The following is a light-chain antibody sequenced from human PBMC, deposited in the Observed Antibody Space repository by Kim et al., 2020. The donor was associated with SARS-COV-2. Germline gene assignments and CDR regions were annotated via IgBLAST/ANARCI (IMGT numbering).Light chain of an antibody. V-gene: IGLV3-1*01. J-gene: IGLJ2*01. CDR2: QDS. CDR3: QAWDSSTAV. Sequence: VAPGQTASITCSGEKLGDKYACWYQQKPGQSPVLVIYQDSKRPSGIPERFSGSNSGNTATLTISGTQAMDEADYYCQAWDSSTAVFGGGTQLTVL. CDR1: KLGDKY.